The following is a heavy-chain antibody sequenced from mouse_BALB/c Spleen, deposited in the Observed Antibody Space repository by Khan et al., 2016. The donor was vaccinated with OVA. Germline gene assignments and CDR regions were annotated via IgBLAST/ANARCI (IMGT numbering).Heavy chain of an antibody. J-gene: IGHJ3*01. CDR3: VRDGAYHRNDGWFAY. V-gene: IGHV1-4*01. CDR2: INPSNGYT. D-gene: IGHD2-14*01. Sequence: VQLQESGAELARPGASVKMSCKASGYTFTSYTIHWIKERPGQGLEWIGNINPSNGYTNYHQKFKEKATLTTDKSSTTAYLQLSSLTSDDSAVYNCVRDGAYHRNDGWFAYWGQGTRVTVSA. CDR1: GYTFTSYT.